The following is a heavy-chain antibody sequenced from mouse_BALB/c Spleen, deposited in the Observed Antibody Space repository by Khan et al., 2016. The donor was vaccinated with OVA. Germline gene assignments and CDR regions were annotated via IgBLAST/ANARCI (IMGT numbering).Heavy chain of an antibody. CDR3: ARDGSRYNYAMDY. D-gene: IGHD2-3*01. V-gene: IGHV3-2*02. Sequence: EVQLQESGPGLLKPSQSLSLTCTVTGYSITSDYAWNWIRQFPENKLEWMAYIGYSGSTNYNPALKSRISITRDTSKNQFFLQLNSVTTEDTATYYCARDGSRYNYAMDYWGQGTSVTVSS. J-gene: IGHJ4*01. CDR2: IGYSGST. CDR1: GYSITSDYA.